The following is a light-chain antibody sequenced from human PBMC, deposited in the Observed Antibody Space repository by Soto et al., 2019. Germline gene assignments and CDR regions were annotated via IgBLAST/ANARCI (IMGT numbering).Light chain of an antibody. CDR2: GAS. V-gene: IGKV1-39*01. CDR3: LQDYNYPYT. Sequence: IQMTQSPSSLSASVRYRVTITCRASQSISGSLNWYQQKPGKAPKLLIYGASTLQSGVPSRFSGSGYGTDYNLTISSLQTEDFATYYCLQDYNYPYTFGQGTKVDIK. CDR1: QSISGS. J-gene: IGKJ2*01.